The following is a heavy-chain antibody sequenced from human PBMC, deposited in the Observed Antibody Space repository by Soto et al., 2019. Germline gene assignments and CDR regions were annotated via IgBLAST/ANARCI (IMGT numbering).Heavy chain of an antibody. J-gene: IGHJ4*02. CDR3: AKDRYCSSTSCYQAFDY. CDR2: ISGSGGST. D-gene: IGHD2-2*01. Sequence: GSLRLSCAASGFTSSSYAMSWVRQAPGKGLEWVSGISGSGGSTHYADSVKGRFTISRDNSKNTLYLQMNSLRAEDTAVYYCAKDRYCSSTSCYQAFDYWGQGALVTVSS. V-gene: IGHV3-23*01. CDR1: GFTSSSYA.